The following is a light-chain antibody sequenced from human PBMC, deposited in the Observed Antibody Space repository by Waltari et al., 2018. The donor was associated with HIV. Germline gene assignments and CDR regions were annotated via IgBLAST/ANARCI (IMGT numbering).Light chain of an antibody. CDR3: SSYSRQGDSYI. J-gene: IGLJ2*01. CDR2: DVR. Sequence: QSVLTQPASMSGSPGQSITIPCTGSVGDIGSYNFVSWFQKYPDQAPTLIIFDVRSRPSGVSSRFSGSKSGNTASLTISGLQTEDEATYFCSSYSRQGDSYIFG. V-gene: IGLV2-14*01. CDR1: VGDIGSYNF.